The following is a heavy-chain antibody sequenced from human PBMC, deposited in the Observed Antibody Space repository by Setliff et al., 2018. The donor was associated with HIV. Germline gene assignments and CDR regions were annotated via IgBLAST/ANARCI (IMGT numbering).Heavy chain of an antibody. CDR2: ISYSGST. CDR1: GGSFSDFY. J-gene: IGHJ5*02. CDR3: ARGVARQVVIDRWFDP. Sequence: PSETLSLTCAVFGGSFSDFYWSWIRQPPGKGLEWIGEISYSGSTVYNPSLKSRVTMSVDASKNLVSLNLNSVTAAGTAIYYCARGVARQVVIDRWFDPWGQGTPVTVSS. V-gene: IGHV4-34*01. D-gene: IGHD2-21*01.